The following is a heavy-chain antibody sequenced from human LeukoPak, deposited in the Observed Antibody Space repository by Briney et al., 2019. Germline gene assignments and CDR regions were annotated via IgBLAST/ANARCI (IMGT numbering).Heavy chain of an antibody. V-gene: IGHV4-34*01. J-gene: IGHJ6*02. CDR2: INHSGSA. CDR1: GGSFSGHY. D-gene: IGHD1-14*01. CDR3: ARSNHRYYYGMDV. Sequence: SETLSLTCAVYGGSFSGHYWSWIRQPPGKGLEWIGEINHSGSANYNPSLKSRVTISVDTSKKQFSLKLSSVTAADTAVYYCARSNHRYYYGMDVWGQGTTVTVSS.